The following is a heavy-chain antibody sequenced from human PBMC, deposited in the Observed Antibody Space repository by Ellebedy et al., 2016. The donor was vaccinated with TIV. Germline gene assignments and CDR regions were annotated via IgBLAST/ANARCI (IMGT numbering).Heavy chain of an antibody. CDR2: INSDGSST. CDR3: AQTLYGSGKYYYYGMDV. V-gene: IGHV3-74*01. CDR1: GFTFSSYW. Sequence: GESLKISXAASGFTFSSYWMHWVRQAPGKGLVWVSRINSDGSSTSYADSVKGRFTISRDNAKNTLYLQMNSLRAEDTAVYYCAQTLYGSGKYYYYGMDVWGQGTTVTVSS. J-gene: IGHJ6*02. D-gene: IGHD3-10*01.